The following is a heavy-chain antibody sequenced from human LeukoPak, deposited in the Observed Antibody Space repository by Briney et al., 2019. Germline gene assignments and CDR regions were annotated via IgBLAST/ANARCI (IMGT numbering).Heavy chain of an antibody. CDR2: ISSASDTI. Sequence: GGSLRLSCAASGFILSNYDMNWVRQAPGKGLEWVSFISSASDTIHYSDSVKGRFAISRDNAKKSLYLRMNGLRVEDTGVYYCARDWAGDFWGQGTPVTVSS. V-gene: IGHV3-48*01. CDR1: GFILSNYD. D-gene: IGHD6-19*01. J-gene: IGHJ4*02. CDR3: ARDWAGDF.